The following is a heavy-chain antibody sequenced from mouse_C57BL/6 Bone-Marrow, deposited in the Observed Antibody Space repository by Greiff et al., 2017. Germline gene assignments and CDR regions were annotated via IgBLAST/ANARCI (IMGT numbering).Heavy chain of an antibody. D-gene: IGHD1-1*01. Sequence: QVQLQQSGAELARPGASVKLSCKASGYTFTSYGISWVKQRTGQGLEWIGEIYPRSGNTYYNEKFKGKATLTADKSSSTAYMELRSLTSEDSAVYFCASYGSSYRFAYWGQGTLGTVSA. CDR2: IYPRSGNT. CDR3: ASYGSSYRFAY. J-gene: IGHJ3*01. CDR1: GYTFTSYG. V-gene: IGHV1-81*01.